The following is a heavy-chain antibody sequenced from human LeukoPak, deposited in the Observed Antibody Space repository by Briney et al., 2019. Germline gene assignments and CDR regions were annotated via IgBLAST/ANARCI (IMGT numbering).Heavy chain of an antibody. CDR1: GGSISSSSYY. V-gene: IGHV4-39*01. J-gene: IGHJ6*03. CDR2: IYYSGST. CDR3: ARLTDLGYSSSWYGNYYYMDV. D-gene: IGHD6-13*01. Sequence: PSETLSLTCTVSGGSISSSSYYWGWIRQPPGKGLEWIGSIYYSGSTYYNPSLKSRVTISVDTSKNQFSLKLSSVTAADTAVYYCARLTDLGYSSSWYGNYYYMDVWGKGTTVTISS.